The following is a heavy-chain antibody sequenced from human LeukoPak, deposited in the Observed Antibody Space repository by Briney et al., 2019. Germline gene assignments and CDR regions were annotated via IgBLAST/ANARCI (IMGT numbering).Heavy chain of an antibody. J-gene: IGHJ5*02. V-gene: IGHV4-59*01. Sequence: KPSETLSLTCTVSGGSISSYYWSWIRQPPRKGLEWIGYIYYSGSTNYNPSLKSRVTISVDTSKNQFSLKLSSVTAADTAVYYCARASHDYVWGSYRYSWFDPWGQGTLVTVSS. D-gene: IGHD3-16*02. CDR1: GGSISSYY. CDR2: IYYSGST. CDR3: ARASHDYVWGSYRYSWFDP.